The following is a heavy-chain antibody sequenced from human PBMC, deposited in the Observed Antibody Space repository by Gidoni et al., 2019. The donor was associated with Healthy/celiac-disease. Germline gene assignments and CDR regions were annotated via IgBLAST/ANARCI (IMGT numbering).Heavy chain of an antibody. CDR2: ISSSSSYI. D-gene: IGHD6-19*01. V-gene: IGHV3-21*01. J-gene: IGHJ4*02. CDR3: ASSSGWYSERGY. CDR1: GFTFSSYS. Sequence: EVQLVESGGGLVKPGGSLRLSCAASGFTFSSYSMNWVRQAPGKGLEWVSSISSSSSYIYYADSVKGRFTISRDNAKNSLYLQMNSLRAEDTAVYYCASSSGWYSERGYWGQGTLVTVSS.